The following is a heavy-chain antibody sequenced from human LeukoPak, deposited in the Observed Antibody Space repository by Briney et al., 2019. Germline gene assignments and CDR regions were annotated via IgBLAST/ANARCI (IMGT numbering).Heavy chain of an antibody. J-gene: IGHJ4*02. CDR3: ATLYYFDY. V-gene: IGHV1-8*01. Sequence: ASVKVSCKASGYSFTSYDINWVRQATGQGPEWMGWMNPNSGNTGYAQKFQGRVTMTRNTSISTAYMELSSLGSEDTAVYYCATLYYFDYWGQGTLVTVSS. CDR2: MNPNSGNT. D-gene: IGHD2/OR15-2a*01. CDR1: GYSFTSYD.